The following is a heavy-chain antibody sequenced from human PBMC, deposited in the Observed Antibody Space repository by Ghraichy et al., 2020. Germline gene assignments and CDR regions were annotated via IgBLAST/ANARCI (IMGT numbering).Heavy chain of an antibody. CDR3: AKGPDVVPAAHFDY. D-gene: IGHD2-2*01. Sequence: SLNISCAASGFTFDDYAMHWVRQAPGKGLEWVSGISWNSGSIGYADSVKGRFTISRDNAKNSLYLQMNSLRAEDTALYYCAKGPDVVPAAHFDYWGQGTLVTVSS. CDR2: ISWNSGSI. J-gene: IGHJ4*02. V-gene: IGHV3-9*01. CDR1: GFTFDDYA.